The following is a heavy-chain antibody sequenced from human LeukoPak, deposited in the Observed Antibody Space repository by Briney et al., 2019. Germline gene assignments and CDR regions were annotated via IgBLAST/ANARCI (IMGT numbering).Heavy chain of an antibody. V-gene: IGHV3-23*01. CDR3: AKDYDYVWGSFSDAFDI. Sequence: GGSLRLSCAASGFTFSNYAMSWVRQAPGKGLEWVSAISGSGGSTYYADSVKGRFTISRDNSKNTLYLQMNSLRAEDTAVYYCAKDYDYVWGSFSDAFDIWGQGTMVTVSS. J-gene: IGHJ3*02. D-gene: IGHD3-16*01. CDR2: ISGSGGST. CDR1: GFTFSNYA.